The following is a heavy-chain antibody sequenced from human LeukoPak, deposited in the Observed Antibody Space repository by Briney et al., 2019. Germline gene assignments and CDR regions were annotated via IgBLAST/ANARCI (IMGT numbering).Heavy chain of an antibody. D-gene: IGHD2-2*01. J-gene: IGHJ6*03. CDR1: GGSISSSSYY. CDR2: IYYSGST. CDR3: ARQRYCSSTSCYEIGYYYYMDV. Sequence: SETLSLTCTVSGGSISSSSYYWGWIRQPPGKGLEWIGSIYYSGSTYYSPSLKSRVTISVDTSKNQFSLKLSSVTAADTAVYYCARQRYCSSTSCYEIGYYYYMDVWGKGTTVTVSS. V-gene: IGHV4-39*01.